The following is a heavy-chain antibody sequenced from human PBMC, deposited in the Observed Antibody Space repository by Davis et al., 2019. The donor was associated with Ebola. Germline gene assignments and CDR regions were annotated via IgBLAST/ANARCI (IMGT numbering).Heavy chain of an antibody. CDR1: GFTFSDYY. J-gene: IGHJ4*02. Sequence: PGGSLRLSCAASGFTFSDYYMSWIRQAPGKGLEWVSYISSSSSYTNYADSVKGRFTISRDNAKNSLYLQMNSLRAEDTAVYYCAKVVSSITIFGHHFDYWGQGTLVTVSS. CDR2: ISSSSSYT. D-gene: IGHD3-3*01. V-gene: IGHV3-11*05. CDR3: AKVVSSITIFGHHFDY.